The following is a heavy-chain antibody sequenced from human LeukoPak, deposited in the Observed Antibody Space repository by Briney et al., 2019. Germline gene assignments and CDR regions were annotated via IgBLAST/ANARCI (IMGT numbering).Heavy chain of an antibody. D-gene: IGHD5-24*01. J-gene: IGHJ4*02. CDR3: TSANYGPAY. CDR1: GFTFSSAW. CDR2: VNQDGSGK. Sequence: GGSLRLSCAASGFTFSSAWMSWVRQAPGKGLEWVANVNQDGSGKYYVDSVKGRFTISKDNTKNSLYLQMNSLRAEDTAVYYCTSANYGPAYWGQGTLVTVSS. V-gene: IGHV3-7*01.